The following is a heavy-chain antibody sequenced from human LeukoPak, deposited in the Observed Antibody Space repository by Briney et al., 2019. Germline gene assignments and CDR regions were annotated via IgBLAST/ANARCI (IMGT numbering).Heavy chain of an antibody. CDR3: ARVPSSSWPKLGSYWYFDL. CDR2: IYYSGST. V-gene: IGHV4-31*03. Sequence: PSETLSLTCTVSGGSISSGGYYWSWIRQHPGKGLEWIGYIYYSGSTYYNPSLKSRVTISVDTSKNQFSLKLSSVTAADTAVYYCARVPSSSWPKLGSYWYFDLWGRGTLVTVSS. J-gene: IGHJ2*01. CDR1: GGSISSGGYY. D-gene: IGHD6-13*01.